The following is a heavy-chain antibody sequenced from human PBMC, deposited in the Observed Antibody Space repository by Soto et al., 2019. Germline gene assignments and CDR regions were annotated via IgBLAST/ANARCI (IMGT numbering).Heavy chain of an antibody. J-gene: IGHJ3*02. D-gene: IGHD3-16*01. CDR3: AHRSDYKLPFYI. V-gene: IGHV2-5*02. Sequence: QITLKESGPTLVKPTQNLTLTCTFSGFSLTSTGLGVGWIRQPQGKALGWLALIYWDDDERFRPSLKSRLTITKDTSKIQVVLTMTNMDAVDTATYYCAHRSDYKLPFYIWGQGTMVTVSS. CDR2: IYWDDDE. CDR1: GFSLTSTGLG.